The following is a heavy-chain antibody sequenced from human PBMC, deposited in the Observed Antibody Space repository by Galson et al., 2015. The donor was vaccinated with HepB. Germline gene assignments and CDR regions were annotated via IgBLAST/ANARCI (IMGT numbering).Heavy chain of an antibody. J-gene: IGHJ4*02. CDR3: ARDPPGLLDSDY. V-gene: IGHV3-48*02. CDR1: GFTVSSYG. CDR2: ISSSSI. D-gene: IGHD1-1*01. Sequence: SLRLSCAASGFTVSSYGMNWVRQAPGKGLEWVSYISSSSIYYADSVRGRFTISRDYAKNSLYLQMNSLRDEDTAVYYCARDPPGLLDSDYWGQGTLVTVSS.